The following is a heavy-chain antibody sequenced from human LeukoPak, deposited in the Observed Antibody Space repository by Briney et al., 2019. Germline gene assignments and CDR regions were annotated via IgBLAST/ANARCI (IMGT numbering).Heavy chain of an antibody. CDR3: TRDLPVPSLVRGIIIYGLIDY. D-gene: IGHD3-10*01. V-gene: IGHV3-21*01. CDR1: GFNFNTIS. J-gene: IGHJ4*02. CDR2: ISPDGDTI. Sequence: GGSLRLSCEASGFNFNTISMNWVRQAPGKGLEWVSSISPDGDTIYHADSVKGRFTTSRDSAERSLYLQMNGLRAEDTAVYYCTRDLPVPSLVRGIIIYGLIDYWGQGTLVTVSS.